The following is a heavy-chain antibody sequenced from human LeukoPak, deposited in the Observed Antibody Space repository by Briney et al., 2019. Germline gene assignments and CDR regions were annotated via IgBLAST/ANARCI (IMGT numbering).Heavy chain of an antibody. CDR2: IYYSGST. Sequence: SETLSLTCTVSGGSISSYYWSWIRQPPGKGLEWIGYIYYSGSTNCNPSLKSRVTISVDTSKNQFSLKLSSVTAADTAVYYCARVGVNSSGLDYYYYYYYMDVWGEGTTVTVSS. CDR1: GGSISSYY. CDR3: ARVGVNSSGLDYYYYYYYMDV. J-gene: IGHJ6*03. D-gene: IGHD6-19*01. V-gene: IGHV4-59*01.